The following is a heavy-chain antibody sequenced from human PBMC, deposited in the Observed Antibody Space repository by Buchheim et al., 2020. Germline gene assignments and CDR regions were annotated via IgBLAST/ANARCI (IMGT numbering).Heavy chain of an antibody. CDR3: AADTSGYWSV. Sequence: QMHLVQSGPEVKKPGTSLRVSCRASGFTSTTSAVHWVRQTRGQRLEWIGWIVLHSANTNYGQEFQDRVTITRDVSTNTAYMELSSLRFEDTAVYYCAADTSGYWSVWGQGTT. V-gene: IGHV1-58*01. D-gene: IGHD2-2*03. CDR2: IVLHSANT. J-gene: IGHJ6*02. CDR1: GFTSTTSA.